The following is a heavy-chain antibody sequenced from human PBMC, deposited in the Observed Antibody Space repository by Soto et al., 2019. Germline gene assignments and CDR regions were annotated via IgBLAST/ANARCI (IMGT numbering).Heavy chain of an antibody. CDR1: GYSFTSYW. CDR3: ARSPSHYYDSSGYYPDAFDI. D-gene: IGHD3-22*01. Sequence: PGESLKISCKGSGYSFTSYWIGWVCQMPGKGLEWMGIIYPGDSDTRYSPSFQGQVTISADKSISTAYLQWSSLKASDTAMYYCARSPSHYYDSSGYYPDAFDIWGQGTMVTVSS. CDR2: IYPGDSDT. J-gene: IGHJ3*02. V-gene: IGHV5-51*01.